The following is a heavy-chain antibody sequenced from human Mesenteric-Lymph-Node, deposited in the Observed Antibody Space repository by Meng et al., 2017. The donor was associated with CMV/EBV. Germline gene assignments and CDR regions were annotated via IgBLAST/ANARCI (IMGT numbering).Heavy chain of an antibody. D-gene: IGHD3-10*01. J-gene: IGHJ4*02. Sequence: VSGGSLSRSNWWSWVRQPPGKGLEWIGEIYHSGSTNYNPSLKSRVTISVDKSKNQFSLKLSSVTAADTAVYYCARDLGSGSYFAFDYWGQGTLVTVSS. V-gene: IGHV4-4*02. CDR3: ARDLGSGSYFAFDY. CDR1: GGSLSRSNW. CDR2: IYHSGST.